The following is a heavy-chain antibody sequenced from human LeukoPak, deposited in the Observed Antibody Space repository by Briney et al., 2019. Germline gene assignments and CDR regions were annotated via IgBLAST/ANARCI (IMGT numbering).Heavy chain of an antibody. V-gene: IGHV1-2*02. CDR3: ARDRGYSGYDV. CDR1: GYTFTAYY. CDR2: ISPNTGGT. J-gene: IGHJ4*02. D-gene: IGHD5-12*01. Sequence: ASVRVSCKASGYTFTAYYMHWVRQAPGQGLEWLGWISPNTGGTHYAQNFQDRVTMTRDTSISTAYMDLSRLRSDDTAVYSCARDRGYSGYDVWGQGTLVTVSS.